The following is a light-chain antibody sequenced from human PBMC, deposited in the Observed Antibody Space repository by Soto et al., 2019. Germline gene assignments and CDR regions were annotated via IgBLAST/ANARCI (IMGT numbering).Light chain of an antibody. CDR1: QSVSSSY. V-gene: IGKV3-20*01. CDR3: QQYGSSPPET. CDR2: AAS. J-gene: IGKJ5*01. Sequence: EIVLTQSPGTLPLSPGERATLSCRASQSVSSSYLAWYQQKPGQAPRLLIYAASNRATGIPNRFSGGGSGTDFTLTISRLEPEDFAVYYCQQYGSSPPETFGQGTRLEIK.